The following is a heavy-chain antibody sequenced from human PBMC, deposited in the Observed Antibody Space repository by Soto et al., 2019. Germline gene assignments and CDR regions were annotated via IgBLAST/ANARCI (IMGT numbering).Heavy chain of an antibody. CDR2: ISAYNGNT. CDR1: GYTFTSYG. D-gene: IGHD3-3*01. J-gene: IGHJ4*02. V-gene: IGHV1-18*01. Sequence: ASVKVSCKASGYTFTSYGISWVRQAPGQGLEWMGWISAYNGNTNYAQKLQGRVTMTTDTSTSTAYMELRSLRSDDTAVYYCARESVYYDFWSGYYNDYWGQGTLVTVSS. CDR3: ARESVYYDFWSGYYNDY.